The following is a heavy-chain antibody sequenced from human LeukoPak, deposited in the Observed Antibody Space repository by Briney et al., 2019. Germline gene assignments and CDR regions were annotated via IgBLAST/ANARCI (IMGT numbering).Heavy chain of an antibody. CDR1: GFTFSSYS. J-gene: IGHJ6*02. V-gene: IGHV3-21*01. CDR2: ISSSSSYI. CDR3: ARQIWFGELSDGMGV. D-gene: IGHD3-10*01. Sequence: GALRLSCAASGFTFSSYSMNWVRQAPGKGLEWVSSISSSSSYIYYADSVKGRFTISRDNAKNSLYLQMNSLRAEDTAVYYCARQIWFGELSDGMGVWGQGTTVTVSS.